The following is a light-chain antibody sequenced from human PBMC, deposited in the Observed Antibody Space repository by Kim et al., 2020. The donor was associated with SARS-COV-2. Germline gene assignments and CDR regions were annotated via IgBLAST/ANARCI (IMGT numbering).Light chain of an antibody. CDR1: HSVGRDY. Sequence: LAPRERATLSCRASHSVGRDYLAWYQHKPGQAPRLLIYGASSRATDIPDRFSGSGSGTDFSLTISRLEPEDFAVYYCQQYANTPTFGGGTKVDI. J-gene: IGKJ4*01. V-gene: IGKV3-20*01. CDR3: QQYANTPT. CDR2: GAS.